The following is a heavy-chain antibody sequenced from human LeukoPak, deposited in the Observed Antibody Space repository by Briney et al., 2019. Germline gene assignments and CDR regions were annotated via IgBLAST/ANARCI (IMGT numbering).Heavy chain of an antibody. D-gene: IGHD3-22*01. Sequence: PGGSLRLSCAASGFTFSSYEMNWVRQAPGKGPEWVSYISSSGSTIYYADSVKGRFTISRDNAKNSLYLQMNSLRAEDTAVYYCARGGDYYDSSGYPTPYFDYWGQGTLVTVSS. CDR2: ISSSGSTI. J-gene: IGHJ4*02. V-gene: IGHV3-48*03. CDR1: GFTFSSYE. CDR3: ARGGDYYDSSGYPTPYFDY.